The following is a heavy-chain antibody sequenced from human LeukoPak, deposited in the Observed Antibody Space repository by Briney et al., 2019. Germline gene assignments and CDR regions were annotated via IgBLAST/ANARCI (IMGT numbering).Heavy chain of an antibody. D-gene: IGHD3-16*01. CDR2: IKQDGSEK. V-gene: IGHV3-7*01. CDR3: ATSWGIYSY. Sequence: WIRQPPGKGLEWVANIKQDGSEKYYVDSVKGRFTISRDNAKNSLYLQMNSLRAEDTAVYYCATSWGIYSYWGQGTLVTVSS. J-gene: IGHJ4*02.